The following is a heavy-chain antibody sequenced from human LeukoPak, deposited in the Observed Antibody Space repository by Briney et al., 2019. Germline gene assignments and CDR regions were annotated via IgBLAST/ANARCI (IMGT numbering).Heavy chain of an antibody. CDR2: ISYDGSKK. CDR3: ARDTQCYYYTMGV. V-gene: IGHV3-30-3*01. CDR1: GFTFSIYS. Sequence: GGSLRLSCAASGFTFSIYSMHRVRQAPGKGLVWVAVISYDGSKKYYADSVKGRFSISRDNSKNTLYLQMNSLRAEDTAVYYCARDTQCYYYTMGVWGQGTTVTVSS. J-gene: IGHJ6*02.